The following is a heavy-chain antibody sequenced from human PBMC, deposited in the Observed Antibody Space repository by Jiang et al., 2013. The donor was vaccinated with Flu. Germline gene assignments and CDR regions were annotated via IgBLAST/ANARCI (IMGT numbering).Heavy chain of an antibody. CDR3: ARLVRGYDFDYYYYGMDV. D-gene: IGHD5-12*01. CDR1: GFTFTSSA. CDR2: INAGNGNT. Sequence: SGAEVKKPGTSVKVSCKASGFTFTSSAMQWVRQAPGQGLEWMGRINAGNGNTKYSQKFQGRVTITRDTSASTAYMELSSLRSEDTAVYYCARLVRGYDFDYYYYGMDVWGQGTTVTVSS. J-gene: IGHJ6*02. V-gene: IGHV1-3*01.